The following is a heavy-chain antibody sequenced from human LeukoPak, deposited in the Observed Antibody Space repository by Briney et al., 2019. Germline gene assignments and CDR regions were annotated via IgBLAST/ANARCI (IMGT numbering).Heavy chain of an antibody. D-gene: IGHD4-17*01. CDR3: ARGPGYGDLDGYYYYYYMDV. CDR1: GGSISSYY. V-gene: IGHV4-59*01. CDR2: IYYSGST. J-gene: IGHJ6*03. Sequence: SETLSLTCTVSGGSISSYYWSWIRQPPGKGLKWIGYIYYSGSTNYNPSLKSRVTISVDTSKNQFSLKLSSVTAADTAVYYCARGPGYGDLDGYYYYYYMDVWGKGTTVTISS.